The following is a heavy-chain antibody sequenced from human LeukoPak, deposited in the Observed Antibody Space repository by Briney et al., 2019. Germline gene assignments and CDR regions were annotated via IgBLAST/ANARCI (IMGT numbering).Heavy chain of an antibody. D-gene: IGHD2-21*01. J-gene: IGHJ4*02. Sequence: KPSETLSLTCAVYGGSFSGYYWSWIRQPPGKGLEWIGEINHSGSTNYNPSLKSRVTISVDTSKNQFSLKLSSATAADTAVYYCASVVAGPFDYWGQGTLVTVSS. CDR1: GGSFSGYY. CDR2: INHSGST. CDR3: ASVVAGPFDY. V-gene: IGHV4-34*01.